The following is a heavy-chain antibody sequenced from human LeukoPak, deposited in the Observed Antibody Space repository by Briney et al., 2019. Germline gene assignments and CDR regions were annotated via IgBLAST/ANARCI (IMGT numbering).Heavy chain of an antibody. J-gene: IGHJ4*01. Sequence: GGSLRLSCAASGFTFSYYGIHWVRQAPGKGLEWVAVMWSDGRSKYFADSVKGRFTISRDNSRNTLYLQMNSLRGEDTAVYFCARDADTSSHYSNFDYWGQEPWSPSPQ. CDR1: GFTFSYYG. D-gene: IGHD3-22*01. V-gene: IGHV3-33*01. CDR3: ARDADTSSHYSNFDY. CDR2: MWSDGRSK.